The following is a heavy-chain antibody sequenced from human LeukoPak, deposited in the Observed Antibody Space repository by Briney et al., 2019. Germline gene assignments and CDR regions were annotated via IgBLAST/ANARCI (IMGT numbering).Heavy chain of an antibody. Sequence: ASVKVSCKASGYTFTGYYMHWVRQAPGQGLEWMGWINPNSGGTNYAQKFQGRVTMTRNTSISTAYMELSSLRSEDTAVYYCARGSLRGLSYYYMDVWGKGTTVTISS. D-gene: IGHD4-17*01. CDR1: GYTFTGYY. J-gene: IGHJ6*03. V-gene: IGHV1-2*02. CDR3: ARGSLRGLSYYYMDV. CDR2: INPNSGGT.